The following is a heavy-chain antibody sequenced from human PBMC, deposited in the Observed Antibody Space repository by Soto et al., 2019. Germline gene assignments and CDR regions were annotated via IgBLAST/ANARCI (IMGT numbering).Heavy chain of an antibody. J-gene: IGHJ4*02. CDR2: ITGTSAFT. Sequence: VQLVQSGGGPVKPGGSLRLSCAASGFIFSDFQLNWVRQAPGRGLEWLSSITGTSAFTHYAYSIEGRFTISKDNPNNLLLLQMDNLRPEFTSVYYYATYNLAFQAAFDLWGQGTLFTVSS. V-gene: IGHV3-21*02. CDR1: GFIFSDFQ. CDR3: ATYNLAFQAAFDL. D-gene: IGHD1-1*01.